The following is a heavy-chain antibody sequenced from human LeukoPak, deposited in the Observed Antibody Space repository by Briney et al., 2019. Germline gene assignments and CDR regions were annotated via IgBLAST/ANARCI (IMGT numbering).Heavy chain of an antibody. D-gene: IGHD6-6*01. CDR1: GGTFSSYA. CDR3: ARSGQLDRYYYYYYYMDV. V-gene: IGHV1-69*05. CDR2: IIPIFGTA. J-gene: IGHJ6*03. Sequence: ASVKVSCKASGGTFSSYAISWVRQAPGQGLEWMGGIIPIFGTANYAQKFQGRVTITTDESTSTAYMELSSLRSEDTAVYYCARSGQLDRYYYYYYYMDVWGKGTTVTVSS.